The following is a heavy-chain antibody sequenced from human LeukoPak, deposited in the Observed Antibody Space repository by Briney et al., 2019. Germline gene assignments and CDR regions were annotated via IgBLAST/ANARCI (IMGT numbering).Heavy chain of an antibody. V-gene: IGHV7-4-1*02. Sequence: GASVKVSCTASGYTFTSYAMNWVRQAPGQGLEWMGWINTNTGNPTYAQGFTGRFVFSLDTSVSTAYLQNSSLKAEDTAVYYCARDGELQGDYWGQGTLVTVST. CDR1: GYTFTSYA. CDR2: INTNTGNP. CDR3: ARDGELQGDY. J-gene: IGHJ4*02. D-gene: IGHD1-26*01.